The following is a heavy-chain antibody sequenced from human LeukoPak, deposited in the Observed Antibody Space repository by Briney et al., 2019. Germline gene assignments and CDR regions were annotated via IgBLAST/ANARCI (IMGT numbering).Heavy chain of an antibody. D-gene: IGHD2-15*01. J-gene: IGHJ5*02. CDR1: GGSISSSSYY. CDR2: IYYSGST. CDR3: ARRPVWRCYICGNWFDP. Sequence: SETLSLTCTVSGGSISSSSYYWGWIRQPPGKGLEWIGSIYYSGSTYYNPSPKSRVTISVDTSKNQFSLKLSSVTAADTAVYYCARRPVWRCYICGNWFDPWGQGTLVTVSS. V-gene: IGHV4-39*07.